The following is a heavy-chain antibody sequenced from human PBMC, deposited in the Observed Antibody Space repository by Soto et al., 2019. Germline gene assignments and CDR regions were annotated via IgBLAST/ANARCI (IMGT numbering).Heavy chain of an antibody. CDR3: ARALEEYYYDNSGYYSGY. D-gene: IGHD3-22*01. Sequence: QVQLVQSGAEVKKPGSWVKVSCKASGGTFSTCAITWVRQAPGQGLEWMGGIIPVFGTTNYAQKFQGRVTITADESTRTAYLELSSLRSEDTAVYYCARALEEYYYDNSGYYSGYWGQGTLVTVSS. CDR1: GGTFSTCA. V-gene: IGHV1-69*12. J-gene: IGHJ4*02. CDR2: IIPVFGTT.